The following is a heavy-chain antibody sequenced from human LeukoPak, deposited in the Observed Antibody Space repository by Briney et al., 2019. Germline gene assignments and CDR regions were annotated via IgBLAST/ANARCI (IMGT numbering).Heavy chain of an antibody. CDR3: AGERGEEYSSGWYKRNYFDN. CDR1: GDSFSSVTDY. V-gene: IGHV4-39*07. J-gene: IGHJ4*02. CDR2: GDYSGGT. Sequence: SETLSLTCTVSGDSFSSVTDYWAWIRQPPGKRLEWIASGDYSGGTYYNPSLESRVAISADMSKNQFSLKLTSVTGADTAVYYCAGERGEEYSSGWYKRNYFDNWGQGIRVTVSS. D-gene: IGHD6-19*01.